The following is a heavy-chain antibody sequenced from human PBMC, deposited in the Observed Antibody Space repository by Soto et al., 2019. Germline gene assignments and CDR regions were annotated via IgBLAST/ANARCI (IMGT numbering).Heavy chain of an antibody. J-gene: IGHJ5*02. V-gene: IGHV1-46*01. CDR3: ARDPHSSAAGGPSWCDP. D-gene: IGHD6-25*01. CDR1: GYTFTSYY. CDR2: INPSGGST. Sequence: QVQLVQSGAEVKKPGASVKVSCKASGYTFTSYYMHWGRQAPGQGLEWMGIINPSGGSTSYAQKFQGRVTMTRDTSTRTVYMELSSLRSEDTAVYYCARDPHSSAAGGPSWCDPWGQGTLVTVSS.